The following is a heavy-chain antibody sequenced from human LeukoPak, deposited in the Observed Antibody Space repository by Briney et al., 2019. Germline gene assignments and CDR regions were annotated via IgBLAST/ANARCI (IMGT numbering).Heavy chain of an antibody. D-gene: IGHD2-15*01. V-gene: IGHV4-31*03. CDR1: GGSISSGAYY. CDR2: MYYTGST. Sequence: SETLSLTCTVSGGSISSGAYYWTWIRQYPGKGLEWISYMYYTGSTHYNPPLRSRLSTSVDTSKNQFSLNLGSVTAADTAVYYCAGASGGSCSAGGCYLLYGLDAWGQGTTVTVSS. J-gene: IGHJ6*02. CDR3: AGASGGSCSAGGCYLLYGLDA.